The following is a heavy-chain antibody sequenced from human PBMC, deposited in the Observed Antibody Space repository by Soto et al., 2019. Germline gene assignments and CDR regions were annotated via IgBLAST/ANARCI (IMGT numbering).Heavy chain of an antibody. J-gene: IGHJ4*02. CDR1: GFTFSSYG. CDR2: ISYDGSNK. D-gene: IGHD1-26*01. Sequence: GSLRLSCAASGFTFSSYGMHWVRQAPGKGLEWVAVISYDGSNKYYADSVKGRFTISRDNSKNTLYLQMNSLRAEDTAVYYCAKSRRELPGGRWSPLGYWGQGTLVTVSS. CDR3: AKSRRELPGGRWSPLGY. V-gene: IGHV3-30*18.